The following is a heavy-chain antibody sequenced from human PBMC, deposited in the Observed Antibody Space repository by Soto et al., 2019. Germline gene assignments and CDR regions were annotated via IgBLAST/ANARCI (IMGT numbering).Heavy chain of an antibody. D-gene: IGHD6-19*01. CDR2: IYYSGST. CDR1: GGSISSSSYY. V-gene: IGHV4-39*01. Sequence: SETLSLTCTVSGGSISSSSYYWGWIRQPPGKGLEWIGSIYYSGSTYYNPSLKSRVTISVDTSKNQFSLKLSSVTAADTAVYYCARRSKAGDGETVVVPWGHGTLVTVPS. J-gene: IGHJ5*02. CDR3: ARRSKAGDGETVVVP.